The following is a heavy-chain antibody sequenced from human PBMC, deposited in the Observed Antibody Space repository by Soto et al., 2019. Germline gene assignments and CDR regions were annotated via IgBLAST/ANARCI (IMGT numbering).Heavy chain of an antibody. CDR3: ARVLGAGDY. J-gene: IGHJ4*02. CDR2: IYSGGST. D-gene: IGHD3-16*01. CDR1: GFTVSSNY. V-gene: IGHV3-66*02. Sequence: GGSLRLSCAASGFTVSSNYMSWVRQAPGKGLEWVSVIYSGGSTYYAEYVKGRLTIARDNSKNTLYRQRNSLRAEDTAVYYCARVLGAGDYWGQGTLVTVSS.